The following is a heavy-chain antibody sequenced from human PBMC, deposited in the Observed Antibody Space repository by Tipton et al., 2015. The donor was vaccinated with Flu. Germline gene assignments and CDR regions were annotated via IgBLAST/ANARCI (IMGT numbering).Heavy chain of an antibody. J-gene: IGHJ3*02. CDR2: IYHSGST. V-gene: IGHV4-4*02. D-gene: IGHD3-22*01. Sequence: TLSLTCAVSGGSISSSNWWSWVRQPPGKGLEWIGEIYHSGSTNYNPSLKSRVTISVDKSKNQFSLKLSSVTAADTAVYYCARDLWQDEIQNLDSSGPQVTFDIWGQGTMVTVSS. CDR1: GGSISSSNW. CDR3: ARDLWQDEIQNLDSSGPQVTFDI.